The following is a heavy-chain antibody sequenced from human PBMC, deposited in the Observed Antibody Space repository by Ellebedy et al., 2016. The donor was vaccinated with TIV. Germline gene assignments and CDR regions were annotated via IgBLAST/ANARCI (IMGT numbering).Heavy chain of an antibody. CDR2: IYDRVDT. Sequence: SETLSLXXTVSGAFFNNYYWSWIRQPPGKGLEWIGHIYDRVDTYYNPSLKSRVTISIDTSKNQFSLKLSSVTAADTAVYYCARTTAFDVWGQGTMVTVSS. CDR1: GAFFNNYY. J-gene: IGHJ3*01. V-gene: IGHV4-59*01. D-gene: IGHD1-14*01. CDR3: ARTTAFDV.